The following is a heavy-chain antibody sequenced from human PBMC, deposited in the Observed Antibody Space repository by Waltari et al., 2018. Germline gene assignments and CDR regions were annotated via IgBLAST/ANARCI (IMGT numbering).Heavy chain of an antibody. J-gene: IGHJ4*02. CDR3: ARVDYGSGSNLGGYFDY. Sequence: EVQLVESGGGLVQPGGSLKLSCAASGFTFSSYSINWVRQAPGKGLEWLSYISSSSSTIYYADSVKGRFTITRDNPKNSLYLQMNSLRAEDTAVYYCARVDYGSGSNLGGYFDYWGQGTLVTVSS. V-gene: IGHV3-48*01. CDR1: GFTFSSYS. CDR2: ISSSSSTI. D-gene: IGHD3-10*01.